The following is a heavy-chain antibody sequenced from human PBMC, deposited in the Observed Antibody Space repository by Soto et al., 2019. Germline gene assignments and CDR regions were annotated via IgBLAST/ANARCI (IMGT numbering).Heavy chain of an antibody. Sequence: GGSLRLSCAVSGFTFSTNGMHWVRQAPGKGLGWVAVISYDGSNKYYADSVKGRFTIFRDNSKNTLYQQMKSLRAEDTAVYYCAKDRSYYDSSGSYGAYHDMDVWGQGTTVTVSS. CDR2: ISYDGSNK. D-gene: IGHD3-22*01. V-gene: IGHV3-30*18. J-gene: IGHJ6*02. CDR3: AKDRSYYDSSGSYGAYHDMDV. CDR1: GFTFSTNG.